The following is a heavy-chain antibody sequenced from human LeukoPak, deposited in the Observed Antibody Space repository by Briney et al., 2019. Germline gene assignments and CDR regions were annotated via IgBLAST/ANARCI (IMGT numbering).Heavy chain of an antibody. CDR3: ARERRSCSSTSCYQGHDY. D-gene: IGHD2-2*01. V-gene: IGHV1-46*01. CDR2: INPSGGST. J-gene: IGHJ4*02. CDR1: GYTFTSYY. Sequence: ASVKVSCKASGYTFTSYYMHWVRQAPGQGLEWMGIINPSGGSTSYAQKFQGRVTMTRDTPTSTVYMELSSLRSEDTAVYYCARERRSCSSTSCYQGHDYWGQGTLVTVSS.